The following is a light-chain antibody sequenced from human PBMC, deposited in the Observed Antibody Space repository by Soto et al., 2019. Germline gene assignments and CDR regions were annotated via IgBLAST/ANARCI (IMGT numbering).Light chain of an antibody. Sequence: DIPLTQSPSFLSASVGDRVTITCRASQGISSYLAWYQQKPGKAPKLLIYAISTSQSGVPSRFSGSGSGTEFTLTISSLQPEDFATYYCQQLNTYPVTFGGGTKVEIK. J-gene: IGKJ4*01. CDR3: QQLNTYPVT. CDR2: AIS. CDR1: QGISSY. V-gene: IGKV1-9*01.